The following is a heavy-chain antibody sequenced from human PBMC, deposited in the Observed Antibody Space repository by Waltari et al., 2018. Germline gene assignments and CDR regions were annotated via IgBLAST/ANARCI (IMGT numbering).Heavy chain of an antibody. J-gene: IGHJ6*02. CDR2: IYHSGST. CDR3: ARVAASGYYYYGMDV. Sequence: QVQLQESGPGLVTPSETMSLTCAVSGYSISSGDYWGWIRQPPGKGLEWIGSIYHSGSTYYNPSLKSRVTISVDTSKNQFSLKLSSVTAADTAVYYCARVAASGYYYYGMDVWGQGTTVTVSS. D-gene: IGHD6-19*01. V-gene: IGHV4-38-2*01. CDR1: GYSISSGDY.